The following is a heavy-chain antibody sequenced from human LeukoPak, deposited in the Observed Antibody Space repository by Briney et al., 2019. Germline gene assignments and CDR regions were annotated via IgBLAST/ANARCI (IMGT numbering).Heavy chain of an antibody. CDR3: VKDMNPGGADV. Sequence: PGRSLRLSCVVSGFNSEDHAMHWVRQAPGKGLEWVSGIYWSSSETGYADSVKGRFTVSRDSAKNSLYLQMNSLRPEDTALYYCVKDMNPGGADVWGQGTTVTVSS. V-gene: IGHV3-9*02. J-gene: IGHJ6*02. CDR1: GFNSEDHA. CDR2: IYWSSSET. D-gene: IGHD3-10*01.